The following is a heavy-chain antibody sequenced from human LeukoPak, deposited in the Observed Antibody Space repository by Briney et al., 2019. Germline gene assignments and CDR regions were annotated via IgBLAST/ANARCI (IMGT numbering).Heavy chain of an antibody. CDR1: GFTFRGFA. CDR2: ISGSGGST. V-gene: IGHV3-23*01. J-gene: IGHJ4*02. D-gene: IGHD1-26*01. Sequence: GGSLRLSCAAPGFTFRGFAMTWVRQAPGKGLEWVSGISGSGGSTYYADSVKGRFTISRDNSKNTLYLQMNSLRAEDTAVYYCAKTMGAIDHDYWGQGTLVTVSS. CDR3: AKTMGAIDHDY.